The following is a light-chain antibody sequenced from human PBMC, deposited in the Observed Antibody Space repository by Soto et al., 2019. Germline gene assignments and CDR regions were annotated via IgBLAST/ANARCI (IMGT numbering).Light chain of an antibody. CDR2: EVS. CDR1: SSDVGYYNY. CDR3: SSYTTSSTQV. Sequence: QSVLTQPASVSGSPGQSITISYTGTSSDVGYYNYVSWYQHHPGKAPKLMIYEVSNRPSGVSNRFSGSKSGNTASLTISGLQAEDEADYYCSSYTTSSTQVFGGGTKLTVL. V-gene: IGLV2-14*01. J-gene: IGLJ3*02.